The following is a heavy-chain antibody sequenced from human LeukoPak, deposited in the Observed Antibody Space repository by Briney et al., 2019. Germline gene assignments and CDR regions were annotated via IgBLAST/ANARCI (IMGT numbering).Heavy chain of an antibody. CDR3: AKVLMEVWVGASPLDY. CDR1: GFTFSNYA. V-gene: IGHV3-23*01. CDR2: ISGSGGST. Sequence: PGGSLRLSCAASGFTFSNYAMSWVRQAPGKGLEWVSAISGSGGSTYYADSVKGRFTISRDNSKNTLYLQMNSLRAEDTAVYYCAKVLMEVWVGASPLDYWGQGTLVTVSS. J-gene: IGHJ4*02. D-gene: IGHD1-26*01.